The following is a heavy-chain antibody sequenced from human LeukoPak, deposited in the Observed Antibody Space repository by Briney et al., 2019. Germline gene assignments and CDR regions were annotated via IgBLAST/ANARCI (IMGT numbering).Heavy chain of an antibody. D-gene: IGHD3-10*01. CDR1: GYTFTGYY. J-gene: IGHJ4*02. CDR3: ARGGFAGPGRFDY. Sequence: EASVKVSCKAYGYTFTGYYMHWLRQAPGQGLEWMGWINPNSGGTNYAQKFQGRVTMTRDTSISTAYMELSRLRSDDTAVYYCARGGFAGPGRFDYWGQGTLVTVSS. V-gene: IGHV1-2*02. CDR2: INPNSGGT.